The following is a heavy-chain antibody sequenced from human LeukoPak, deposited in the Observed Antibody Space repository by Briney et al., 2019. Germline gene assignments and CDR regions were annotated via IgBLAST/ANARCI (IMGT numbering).Heavy chain of an antibody. CDR1: GYTFTSYS. Sequence: ASVKVSCKASGYTFTSYSISWVRQAPGQGLEWMGWISAYNGNTNYAQKLQGRVTMTTDTSTSTAYMELRSLRSDDTAVYYCARGRVAVAGLYYFDYWGQGTLVTVSS. CDR3: ARGRVAVAGLYYFDY. CDR2: ISAYNGNT. V-gene: IGHV1-18*01. J-gene: IGHJ4*02. D-gene: IGHD6-19*01.